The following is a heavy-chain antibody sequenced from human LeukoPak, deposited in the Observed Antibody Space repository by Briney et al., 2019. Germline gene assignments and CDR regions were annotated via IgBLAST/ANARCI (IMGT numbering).Heavy chain of an antibody. Sequence: ASGRVSCKASGYTFTAYAVHWGRQAPGQSLQWRGWINAGSDTKYSQKFQGRVTITRDTSANTAYMELRSLRADDTAVYYCAKASSTRRSDFHHWGQEPRVTVPS. J-gene: IGHJ4*02. CDR2: INAGSDT. CDR3: AKASSTRRSDFHH. CDR1: GYTFTAYA. D-gene: IGHD3-3*02. V-gene: IGHV1-3*01.